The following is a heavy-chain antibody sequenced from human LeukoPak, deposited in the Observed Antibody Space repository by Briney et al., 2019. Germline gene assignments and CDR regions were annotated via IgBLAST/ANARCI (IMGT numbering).Heavy chain of an antibody. CDR1: GFTFSSYS. Sequence: GGSLRLSCAASGFTFSSYSMNWVRQAPGKGLEWVSSITSSSSYIYYADSVKGRFTISRDNSKNTLYLQMNSLRAEDTAVYYCAKDSSYCGGDCYWDYYYMDVWGKGTTVTISS. CDR3: AKDSSYCGGDCYWDYYYMDV. D-gene: IGHD2-21*02. J-gene: IGHJ6*03. CDR2: ITSSSSYI. V-gene: IGHV3-21*01.